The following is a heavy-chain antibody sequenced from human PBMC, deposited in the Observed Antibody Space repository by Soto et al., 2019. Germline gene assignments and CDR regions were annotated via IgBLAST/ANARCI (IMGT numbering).Heavy chain of an antibody. CDR1: GGTFSSYA. CDR2: IIPIFGTA. V-gene: IGHV1-69*12. D-gene: IGHD3-22*01. CDR3: ARDLIVPNPGAYGLLLY. Sequence: QVQLVQSGAEVKKPGSSVKVSCKASGGTFSSYAISWVRQAPGQGLEWMGGIIPIFGTANYAQKFQGRVTLTADESTSTAYMELSSLRSEDTAVYYCARDLIVPNPGAYGLLLYWGQGTLVTVSS. J-gene: IGHJ4*02.